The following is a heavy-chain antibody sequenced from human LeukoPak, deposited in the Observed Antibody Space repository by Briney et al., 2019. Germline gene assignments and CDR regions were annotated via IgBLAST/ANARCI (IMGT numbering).Heavy chain of an antibody. CDR2: MHYRGNS. CDR3: ARDSPFEWDVFGDSFDI. D-gene: IGHD1-26*01. J-gene: IGHJ3*02. CDR1: GGSISSHY. V-gene: IGHV4-59*11. Sequence: PETLSLTCTVSGGSISSHYWSWIRQSPGKGLEWIGFMHYRGNSNSNPSLRNRVTISMDTSKNQFSLKMSSVTAADTAVYYCARDSPFEWDVFGDSFDIWGQGTVVTVSP.